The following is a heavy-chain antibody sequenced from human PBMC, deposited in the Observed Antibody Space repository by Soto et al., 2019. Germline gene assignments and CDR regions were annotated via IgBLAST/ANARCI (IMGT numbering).Heavy chain of an antibody. CDR3: ARARGVKTGWFDP. V-gene: IGHV1-2*02. Sequence: QVQLVQSGAEVKKPGASVKVSCKASGYTFTGYYMHWVRQAPGQGLEWMGWINPNSGGTNYAQKCQGRVTMTSDTSISTAYMDLSRLRSDDTAVYHCARARGVKTGWFDPWGQGTLVTVSS. CDR2: INPNSGGT. CDR1: GYTFTGYY. J-gene: IGHJ5*02. D-gene: IGHD3-10*01.